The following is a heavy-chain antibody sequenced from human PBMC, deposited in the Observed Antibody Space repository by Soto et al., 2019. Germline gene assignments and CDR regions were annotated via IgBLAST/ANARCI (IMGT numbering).Heavy chain of an antibody. CDR1: GYTFTSYG. J-gene: IGHJ5*02. CDR3: AREDCSGGSCYSGIVWFDP. V-gene: IGHV1-18*01. CDR2: ISAYNGNT. Sequence: ASVKVSCKASGYTFTSYGISWVRQAPGQGLEWMGWISAYNGNTNYAQKLQGRVTMTTDTSTSTAYMELRSLRSDDTAVYYCAREDCSGGSCYSGIVWFDPWGQGTLVTVSS. D-gene: IGHD2-15*01.